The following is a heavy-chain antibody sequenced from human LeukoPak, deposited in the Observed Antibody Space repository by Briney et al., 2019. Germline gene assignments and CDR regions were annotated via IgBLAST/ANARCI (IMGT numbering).Heavy chain of an antibody. CDR1: GYSFTSYW. CDR2: IYPGDSDT. V-gene: IGHV5-51*01. J-gene: IGHJ1*01. Sequence: GESLKISCKGSGYSFTSYWIGWVRQMPGKGLEWMGIIYPGDSDTRCSPSFQGQVTISADKSISTAYLQWSSLKASDTAMYYCATSAYCGGDCYSEYFQHWGQGTLVTVSS. CDR3: ATSAYCGGDCYSEYFQH. D-gene: IGHD2-21*01.